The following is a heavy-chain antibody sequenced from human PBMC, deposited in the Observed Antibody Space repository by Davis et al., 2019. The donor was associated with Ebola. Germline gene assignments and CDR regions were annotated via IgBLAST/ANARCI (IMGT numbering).Heavy chain of an antibody. CDR2: INPNSGGT. CDR3: ARESSSGTDAFDI. V-gene: IGHV1-2*06. CDR1: GYTFTGYY. J-gene: IGHJ3*02. Sequence: ASVKVSCKASGYTFTGYYMHWVRQAPGQGLEWMGRINPNSGGTNYAQKFQGRVTMTRDTSISTAYMELSRLRSDDTAVYYCARESSSGTDAFDIWGQGTMVTVSS. D-gene: IGHD3-22*01.